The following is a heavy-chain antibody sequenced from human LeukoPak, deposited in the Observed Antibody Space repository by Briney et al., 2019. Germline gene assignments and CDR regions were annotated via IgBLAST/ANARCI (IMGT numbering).Heavy chain of an antibody. CDR3: AKVGCSGGSCYQYDASDI. Sequence: GGSLRLSCAASGFTFSSYWMHWVRQAPGKGLVWVSRINSDGSSTSYADSVKGRFTISRDNAKNTLYLQMNSLRAEDTAVYYCAKVGCSGGSCYQYDASDIWGQGTMVTVSS. V-gene: IGHV3-74*01. CDR1: GFTFSSYW. J-gene: IGHJ3*02. CDR2: INSDGSST. D-gene: IGHD2-15*01.